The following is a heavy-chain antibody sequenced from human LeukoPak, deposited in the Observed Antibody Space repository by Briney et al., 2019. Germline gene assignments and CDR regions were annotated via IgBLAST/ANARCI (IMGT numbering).Heavy chain of an antibody. J-gene: IGHJ4*02. CDR2: IYYSGST. D-gene: IGHD5-18*01. V-gene: IGHV4-31*03. CDR3: ARCSWAYGYHYFDY. CDR1: GGSFSSGGYY. Sequence: SSQTLSLTCTVSGGSFSSGGYYWTWIRQHPGKGLEWIGYIYYSGSTYYNPSLRSRVAISLDTSKSQFSLKLSSVTAADTTVYYCARCSWAYGYHYFDYWGQGTLVTVSS.